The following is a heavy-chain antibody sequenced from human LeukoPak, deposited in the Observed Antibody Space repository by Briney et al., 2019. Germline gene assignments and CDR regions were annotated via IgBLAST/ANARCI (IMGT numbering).Heavy chain of an antibody. J-gene: IGHJ5*02. CDR1: GGSISSYY. Sequence: PSETLSLTCTVSGGSISSYYWSWIRQPPGKGLEWIGYIYTSGSTNYNPSLKSRVTISVDTSKNQFSLKLSSVTAADTAVYYCARHESRLYPPAWFDPWGQGTLVTVSS. D-gene: IGHD3-22*01. V-gene: IGHV4-4*09. CDR3: ARHESRLYPPAWFDP. CDR2: IYTSGST.